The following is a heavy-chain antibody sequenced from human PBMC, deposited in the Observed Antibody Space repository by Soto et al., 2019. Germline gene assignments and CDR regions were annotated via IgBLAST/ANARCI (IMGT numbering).Heavy chain of an antibody. CDR1: GFTVSSNY. D-gene: IGHD6-13*01. V-gene: IGHV3-53*01. Sequence: EVQLVESGGGLIQPGGSLRLSCAASGFTVSSNYMSWVRQAPGKGLEWVSVIYSGGSTYYADSVKGRFTISRDNSKNTLYLQMNSLRAEDTAVYYCAREGIAAAGTGGMDVWGQGTTVTVSS. CDR2: IYSGGST. CDR3: AREGIAAAGTGGMDV. J-gene: IGHJ6*02.